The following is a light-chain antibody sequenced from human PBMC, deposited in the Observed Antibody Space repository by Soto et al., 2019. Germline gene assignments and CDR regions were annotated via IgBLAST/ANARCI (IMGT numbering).Light chain of an antibody. CDR3: QSYDSSLSGPVV. CDR2: GNN. Sequence: QSVLTQPPSVSGAPGQRVTISCTGSSSNIGASYDVHWYQQFPGTAPKLLIYGNNNRPSGVPDRFSGSKSGTSASLAITGLQAEDEADYYCQSYDSSLSGPVVFGGGTKLTVL. J-gene: IGLJ2*01. V-gene: IGLV1-40*01. CDR1: SSNIGASYD.